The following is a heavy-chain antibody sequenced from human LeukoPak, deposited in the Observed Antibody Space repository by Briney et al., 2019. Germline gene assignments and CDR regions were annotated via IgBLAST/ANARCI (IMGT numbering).Heavy chain of an antibody. Sequence: GRSLRLSCAASGFTFSSYGMHWVRQAPGKGLEWVAVISYDGSSKSYADSVKGRFTISRDNSKNTLYLQMNSLRAEDTAVYYCAKEGSVAGTRRGLDYWGQGTLVTVSS. CDR3: AKEGSVAGTRRGLDY. D-gene: IGHD6-19*01. V-gene: IGHV3-30*18. CDR1: GFTFSSYG. J-gene: IGHJ4*02. CDR2: ISYDGSSK.